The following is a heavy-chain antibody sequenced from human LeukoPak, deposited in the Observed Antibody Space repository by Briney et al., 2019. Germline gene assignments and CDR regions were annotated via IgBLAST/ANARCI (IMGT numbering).Heavy chain of an antibody. Sequence: ASVKVSCKASGYTFTSYGISWVRQAPGQGLEWMGWISAYNGNTNYAQKLQGRVTMTTDTSTSTAYMELSSLRSEDTAVYYCAREMRLDYDFWSSPGYYYYYMDVWGKGTTVTVSS. CDR3: AREMRLDYDFWSSPGYYYYYMDV. CDR2: ISAYNGNT. J-gene: IGHJ6*03. V-gene: IGHV1-18*01. D-gene: IGHD3-3*01. CDR1: GYTFTSYG.